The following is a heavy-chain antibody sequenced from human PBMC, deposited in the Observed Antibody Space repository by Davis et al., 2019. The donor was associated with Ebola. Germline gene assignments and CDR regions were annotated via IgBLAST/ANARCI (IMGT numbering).Heavy chain of an antibody. J-gene: IGHJ4*02. CDR1: GFTFSNYG. CDR3: AGVGSSGWFVNYYFDY. D-gene: IGHD6-19*01. V-gene: IGHV3-33*08. CDR2: IWYDGSNK. Sequence: GEYLKISCAASGFTFSNYGMHWVRQAPGKGLEWVAVIWYDGSNKYYADSVKGRFTISRDNSKNTLYLQMNSLRAEDTAVYYCAGVGSSGWFVNYYFDYWGQGTVVTVSS.